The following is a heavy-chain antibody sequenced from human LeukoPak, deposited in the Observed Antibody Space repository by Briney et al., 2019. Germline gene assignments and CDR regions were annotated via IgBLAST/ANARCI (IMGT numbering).Heavy chain of an antibody. CDR3: ARTYYYDSSGYYNWFDP. J-gene: IGHJ5*02. V-gene: IGHV1-8*01. D-gene: IGHD3-22*01. CDR1: GYTFTSYD. CDR2: MNPNSGNT. Sequence: ASVKVSCKASGYTFTSYDINWVRQAPGQGLEWMGWMNPNSGNTGYAQKFQGRVTMTSNTSISTTYMELSSLRSEDTAVYYCARTYYYDSSGYYNWFDPWGQGTLVTVSS.